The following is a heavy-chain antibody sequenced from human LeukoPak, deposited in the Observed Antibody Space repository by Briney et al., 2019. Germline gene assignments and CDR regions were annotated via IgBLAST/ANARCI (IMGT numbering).Heavy chain of an antibody. D-gene: IGHD3-3*01. J-gene: IGHJ6*03. CDR3: ARGRLRITILDYMDV. CDR1: GGSFSGYY. CDR2: INHSGST. V-gene: IGHV4-34*01. Sequence: SETLSLTCAVYGGSFSGYYWSWIRQPPGKGLEWIGEINHSGSTNYNPSLKSRVTISVDTSKNQFSLKLSSVTAADTAVYCCARGRLRITILDYMDVWGKGTTVTVSS.